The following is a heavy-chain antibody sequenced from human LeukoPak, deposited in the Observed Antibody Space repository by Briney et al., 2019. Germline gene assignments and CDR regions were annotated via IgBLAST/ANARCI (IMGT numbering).Heavy chain of an antibody. Sequence: SETLSLTCTVSGGSISSSSYYWGWIRQPPGKGLEWIGSIYYSGSTYYNPSLKSRVTISVDTSKNQFSLKLSSVTAADTAVYYCARGGIAARYNWFDPWGQGTLVTVSS. J-gene: IGHJ5*02. CDR1: GGSISSSSYY. V-gene: IGHV4-39*07. CDR2: IYYSGST. D-gene: IGHD6-6*01. CDR3: ARGGIAARYNWFDP.